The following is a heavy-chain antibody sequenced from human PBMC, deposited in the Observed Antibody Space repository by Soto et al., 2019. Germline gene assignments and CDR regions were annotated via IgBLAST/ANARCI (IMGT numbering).Heavy chain of an antibody. Sequence: PGWSLRLSCAAFGFTFSSYAMSRVRQAPGKGLEWVSAISGSGGSTYYADSVKVRFTISRDNSKNTLYLQMNSLRAEDTAVYYCAKDPEGAYSDYWGQGTLVTVSS. CDR2: ISGSGGST. V-gene: IGHV3-23*01. CDR1: GFTFSSYA. J-gene: IGHJ4*02. D-gene: IGHD2-15*01. CDR3: AKDPEGAYSDY.